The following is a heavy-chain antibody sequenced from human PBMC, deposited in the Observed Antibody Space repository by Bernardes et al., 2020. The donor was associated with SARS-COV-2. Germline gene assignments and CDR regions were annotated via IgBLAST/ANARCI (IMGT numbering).Heavy chain of an antibody. CDR1: GFTFSSYA. Sequence: GGSLRLFCAASGFTFSSYAMSWVRQAPGKGLEWVSGFSGSGGDTYYADSVKGRFTISRDNSKNTLFLQMNRLRAEDTAIYYCSRYISGSYQYYYYGMDVWGQGTTVTVSS. CDR2: FSGSGGDT. V-gene: IGHV3-23*01. J-gene: IGHJ6*02. D-gene: IGHD3-10*01. CDR3: SRYISGSYQYYYYGMDV.